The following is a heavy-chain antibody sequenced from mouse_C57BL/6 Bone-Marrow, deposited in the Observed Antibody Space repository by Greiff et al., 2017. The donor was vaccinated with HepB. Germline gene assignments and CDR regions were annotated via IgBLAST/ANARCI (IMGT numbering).Heavy chain of an antibody. Sequence: QVQLQQSGAELARPGASVKLSCKASGYTFTSYGISWVKQSTGQGLEWIGEIYPRSGNTYYNEKFKGKATLTADKSSSTAYMELRSLTSEDSAVYFCARSLYYGSSPAWFAYWGQGTLVTVSA. D-gene: IGHD1-1*01. V-gene: IGHV1-81*01. J-gene: IGHJ3*01. CDR2: IYPRSGNT. CDR1: GYTFTSYG. CDR3: ARSLYYGSSPAWFAY.